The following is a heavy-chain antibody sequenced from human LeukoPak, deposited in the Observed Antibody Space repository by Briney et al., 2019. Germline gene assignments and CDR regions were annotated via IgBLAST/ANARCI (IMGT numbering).Heavy chain of an antibody. CDR1: KFTFSTYW. J-gene: IGHJ4*02. V-gene: IGHV3-7*01. CDR2: IKQDGSEK. Sequence: GGSLRLSCAASKFTFSTYWMSWVRQAPGKGLEWVANIKQDGSEKYYVDSVKGRFTISRDNAKNSLYLQMNSLRAEDTAVYYCAKDHYYGSGSYYTSLWWGQRTLVTVSS. CDR3: AKDHYYGSGSYYTSLW. D-gene: IGHD3-10*01.